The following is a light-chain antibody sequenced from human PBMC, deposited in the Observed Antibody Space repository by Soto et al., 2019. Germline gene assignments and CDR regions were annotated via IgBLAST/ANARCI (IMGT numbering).Light chain of an antibody. CDR3: QQSGKSFPLT. V-gene: IGKV3-20*01. Sequence: EIVLTQSPGTLSLSPGERATLSCRASQSVSSNYLAWYQQKPGQAPKLLIYCASSRPTGIPDRFSGSGSGTDFILTISRLEPEDFAMYYCQQSGKSFPLTFGGGTKLEI. CDR2: CAS. J-gene: IGKJ4*01. CDR1: QSVSSNY.